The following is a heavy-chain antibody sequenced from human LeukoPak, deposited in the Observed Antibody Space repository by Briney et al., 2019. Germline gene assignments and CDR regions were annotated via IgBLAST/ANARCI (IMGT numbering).Heavy chain of an antibody. CDR3: ARRLGDYRFDY. CDR2: IYYRGST. Sequence: PSQTLSLTCTVSGGSITNDGYYWSWIRQHPGKGLEWIGYIYYRGSTYYNPSLKSRVSISVDTSKNQFSLKLSSVTAADTAIYFCARRLGDYRFDYWGQGTLVTVSS. CDR1: GGSITNDGYY. D-gene: IGHD4-17*01. V-gene: IGHV4-31*03. J-gene: IGHJ4*02.